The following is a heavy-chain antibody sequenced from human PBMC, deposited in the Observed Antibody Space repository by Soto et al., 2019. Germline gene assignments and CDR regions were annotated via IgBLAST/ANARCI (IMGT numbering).Heavy chain of an antibody. J-gene: IGHJ6*02. D-gene: IGHD2-2*01. Sequence: HPGGSLRLSXAASGFTVSSNYMSWVRQAPGKGLEWVSVIYSGGSTYYADSVKGRFTISRDNSKNTLYLQMNSLRAEDTAVYYCARAQDNDCSSTSCLRPYYYYGMDVWGQGTTVTVS. CDR2: IYSGGST. CDR1: GFTVSSNY. V-gene: IGHV3-53*01. CDR3: ARAQDNDCSSTSCLRPYYYYGMDV.